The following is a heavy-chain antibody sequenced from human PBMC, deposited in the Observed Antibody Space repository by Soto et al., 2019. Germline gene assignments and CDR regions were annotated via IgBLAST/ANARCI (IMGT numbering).Heavy chain of an antibody. J-gene: IGHJ6*03. D-gene: IGHD3-10*01. CDR2: ISAYNGNT. CDR1: GYTFTSYG. CDR3: ASFLLWCGKPTTYYMYV. Sequence: ASVKVSCKASGYTFTSYGISWVRQAPGQGLEWMGWISAYNGNTNYAQKLQGRVTMTTDTSTSTAYMELRSLRSDDTAVYYCASFLLWCGKPTTYYMYVRAQGTTVPGS. V-gene: IGHV1-18*01.